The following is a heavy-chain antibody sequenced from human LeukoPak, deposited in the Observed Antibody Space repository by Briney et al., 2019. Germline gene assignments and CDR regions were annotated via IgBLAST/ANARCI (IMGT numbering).Heavy chain of an antibody. CDR3: ARDRAYSSRPYYFGY. CDR1: GGTFSSYA. D-gene: IGHD6-13*01. V-gene: IGHV1-69*05. J-gene: IGHJ4*02. Sequence: ASVKVSCKASGGTFSSYAISWVRQAPGQGLEWMGGIIPIFGTANYAQKFQGRVTITTDESTSTAYMALSSLRSEDTAVYYCARDRAYSSRPYYFGYWGQGTLVTVSS. CDR2: IIPIFGTA.